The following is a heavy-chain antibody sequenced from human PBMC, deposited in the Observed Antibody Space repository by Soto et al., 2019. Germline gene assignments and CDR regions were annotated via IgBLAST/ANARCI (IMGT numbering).Heavy chain of an antibody. D-gene: IGHD1-26*01. J-gene: IGHJ4*02. V-gene: IGHV3-30*18. Sequence: QVQLVESGGGVVQPGRSLRLSCAASGFTFSSYGMHWVRQAPGKGLEWVAVISYDGSNKYYADSVKGRFTISRDNSKNTLYLQMNSLRAEYTVVYCCANAKGVVGAPLHYWGQGALVTVSS. CDR1: GFTFSSYG. CDR3: ANAKGVVGAPLHY. CDR2: ISYDGSNK.